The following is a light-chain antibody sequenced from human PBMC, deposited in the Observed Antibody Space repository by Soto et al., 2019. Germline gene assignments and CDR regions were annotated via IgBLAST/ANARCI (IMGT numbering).Light chain of an antibody. CDR1: QSVSSSY. CDR2: GAS. V-gene: IGKV3-20*01. J-gene: IGKJ1*01. Sequence: EVVLTQSPGTLSLSPGERATLSCRASQSVSSSYLAWYQQKPGQAPRLIIYGASSRATGIPDRFSGSGSGTHFTLTISRLEPEDFAVYYCQQYGSSRTFGQGTKVEIK. CDR3: QQYGSSRT.